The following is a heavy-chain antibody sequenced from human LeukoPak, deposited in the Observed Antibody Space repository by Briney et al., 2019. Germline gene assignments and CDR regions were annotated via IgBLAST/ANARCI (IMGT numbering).Heavy chain of an antibody. V-gene: IGHV1-2*02. J-gene: IGHJ4*02. Sequence: EASVKVSCKASGYTFTGYYMHWVRQAPGQGLEWMGWINPNSGGTNYAQKFQGRVTMTRDTSISTAYMELSRLRSDDTAVYYCARDAAVAGTGYYFDYWGQGTLVTVSS. CDR3: ARDAAVAGTGYYFDY. CDR1: GYTFTGYY. D-gene: IGHD6-19*01. CDR2: INPNSGGT.